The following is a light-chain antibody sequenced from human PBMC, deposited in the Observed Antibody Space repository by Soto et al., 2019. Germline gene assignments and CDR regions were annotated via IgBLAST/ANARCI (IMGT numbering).Light chain of an antibody. CDR1: SRDFGGYNY. V-gene: IGLV2-8*01. Sequence: QSVLNQPPSASGSFGQSVTISCTGNSRDFGGYNYVSWYQQHPGKAPKLMIYEVSERPSGVPDRFSGSKSGNTASLTVSGLQADDEADYYCSSYSGTNYHYVFGTGTKVTVL. CDR3: SSYSGTNYHYV. J-gene: IGLJ1*01. CDR2: EVS.